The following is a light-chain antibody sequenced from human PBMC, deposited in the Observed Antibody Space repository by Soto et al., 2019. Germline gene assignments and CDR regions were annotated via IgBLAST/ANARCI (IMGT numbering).Light chain of an antibody. J-gene: IGLJ2*01. CDR2: EDT. Sequence: QSALTQPASVSGSPGQSITISCTETSSGVGTYNLVSWFQQHPDKAPKLLISEDTQRPSGVSNRFSGSRSGNAASLTISGLQAEDEADYYCCSYVGSSTVVIFGGGTKVTVL. CDR3: CSYVGSSTVVI. CDR1: SSGVGTYNL. V-gene: IGLV2-23*02.